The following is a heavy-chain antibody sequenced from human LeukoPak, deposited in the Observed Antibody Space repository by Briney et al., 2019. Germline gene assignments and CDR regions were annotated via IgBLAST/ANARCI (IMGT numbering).Heavy chain of an antibody. CDR1: GFTFNNYG. J-gene: IGHJ4*02. V-gene: IGHV3-30*02. CDR2: IRYNGNNQ. CDR3: AKDLHYGSADY. D-gene: IGHD3-10*01. Sequence: PGGSLRLSCAASGFTFNNYGMHWVRQAPGKGLEWVAFIRYNGNNQYYADSVKGRFTISRDNSKNTLYLQMNSLKGDDTAVYYCAKDLHYGSADYWGQGTLVTVSS.